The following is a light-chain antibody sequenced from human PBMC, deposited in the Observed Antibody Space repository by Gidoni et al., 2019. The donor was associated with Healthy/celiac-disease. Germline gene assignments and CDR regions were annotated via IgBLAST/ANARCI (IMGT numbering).Light chain of an antibody. CDR2: GAS. J-gene: IGKJ4*01. Sequence: EIVMTQSPATLSVSPGERATLSCRASQSVSSNFAWYQQKPGQAPRLLIYGASTRATGIPARFSGSGSGTEFTLTISSLQSEDFAVYYCQQYNNWPPPLTFXGXTKVEIK. V-gene: IGKV3-15*01. CDR1: QSVSSN. CDR3: QQYNNWPPPLT.